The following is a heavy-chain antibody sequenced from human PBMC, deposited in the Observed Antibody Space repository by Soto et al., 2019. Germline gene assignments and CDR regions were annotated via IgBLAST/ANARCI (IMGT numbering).Heavy chain of an antibody. CDR3: ARDNNDFWSLYPLAFDY. D-gene: IGHD3-3*01. J-gene: IGHJ4*02. CDR2: VSTSGNV. V-gene: IGHV4-4*07. Sequence: SETLSLTCTVSGGSLTKYYWSWIRQPAGKGLEWIGRVSTSGNVVSKASLRSRLTMSVDTSKNQFSLRLTSVTAADTAVYYCARDNNDFWSLYPLAFDYWGQGALVTVS. CDR1: GGSLTKYY.